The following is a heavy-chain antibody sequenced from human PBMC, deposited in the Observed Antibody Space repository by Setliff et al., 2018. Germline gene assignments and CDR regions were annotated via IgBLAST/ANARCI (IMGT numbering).Heavy chain of an antibody. CDR3: ARDVRVASSSWFKSAFDI. CDR1: GGSISRGSYY. CDR2: MYTSGST. D-gene: IGHD6-13*01. V-gene: IGHV4-61*02. Sequence: PSETLSLTCTVSGGSISRGSYYWSWIRQPAGKGLEWIGRMYTSGSTNYNPSLKSRVTISVDTSKNQFSLKLSSVTAADTAVYYCARDVRVASSSWFKSAFDIWGQGTRVTVS. J-gene: IGHJ3*02.